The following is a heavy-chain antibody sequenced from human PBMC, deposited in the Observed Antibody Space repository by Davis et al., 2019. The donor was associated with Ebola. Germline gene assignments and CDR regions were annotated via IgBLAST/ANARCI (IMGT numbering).Heavy chain of an antibody. J-gene: IGHJ6*02. V-gene: IGHV5-10-1*01. Sequence: VESLKIPCKGSGYSFTSYWISWVRQMPGKGLEWMGRIDPSDSYTNYSPSFQGHVTISADKSISTAYLQWSSLKASDTAMYYCARSCSSTSCYMREGNMDVWGQGTTVTVSS. CDR2: IDPSDSYT. CDR1: GYSFTSYW. D-gene: IGHD2-2*02. CDR3: ARSCSSTSCYMREGNMDV.